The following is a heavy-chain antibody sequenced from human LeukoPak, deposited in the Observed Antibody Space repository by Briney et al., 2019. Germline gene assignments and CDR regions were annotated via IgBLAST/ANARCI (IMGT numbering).Heavy chain of an antibody. Sequence: ASVKVSCKAFGYIFSNYGFSWVRQTPGQGLEWMGWISAYNGNTNYAQKFQGRVTMTRDTSISTAYMELSRLRSDDTAVYYCARAARATMVRGVIMNPPYYWGQGTLVTVSS. CDR3: ARAARATMVRGVIMNPPYY. CDR1: GYIFSNYG. V-gene: IGHV1-18*01. CDR2: ISAYNGNT. J-gene: IGHJ4*02. D-gene: IGHD3-10*01.